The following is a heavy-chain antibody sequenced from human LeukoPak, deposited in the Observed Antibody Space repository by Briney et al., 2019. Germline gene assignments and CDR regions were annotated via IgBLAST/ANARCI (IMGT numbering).Heavy chain of an antibody. CDR1: GFTFSHYA. D-gene: IGHD2-2*01. V-gene: IGHV3-64*01. J-gene: IGHJ3*02. CDR2: ISSNGGST. CDR3: ARDSITVSVGAFDI. Sequence: GGSLTLSCAASGFTFSHYAMHWVRQAPGKGLEYVSAISSNGGSTYYANSVKGRFTISRDNSKNTLYLQMGSLRAEDMGVYYCARDSITVSVGAFDIWGQGTMVIVSS.